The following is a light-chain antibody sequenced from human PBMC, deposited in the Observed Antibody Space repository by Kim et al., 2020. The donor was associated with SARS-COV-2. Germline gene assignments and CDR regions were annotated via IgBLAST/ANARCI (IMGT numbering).Light chain of an antibody. CDR2: GAS. Sequence: ASVGDRVTITCRGRQTLNKYLNWYQQKSGKPPKLLIFGASNLRDGVPSRFSGSGSWSEYTLTISSLQPEDSATYYCQHSYSTPGTFGQGTKVDIK. J-gene: IGKJ1*01. CDR3: QHSYSTPGT. V-gene: IGKV1-39*01. CDR1: QTLNKY.